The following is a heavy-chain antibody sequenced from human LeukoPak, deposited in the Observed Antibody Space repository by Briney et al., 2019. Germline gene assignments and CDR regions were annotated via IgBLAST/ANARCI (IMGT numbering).Heavy chain of an antibody. J-gene: IGHJ4*02. CDR1: GFTFRSYS. D-gene: IGHD6-13*01. V-gene: IGHV3-30*18. Sequence: GRSLRLSRAASGFTFRSYSMLSVHQAPGTGVSRVEVISYDGSNKYYADSVKGRFTISIDNSKNTLYLQMNSLRAEDTAVYYCAKDFDSSSCDYWGQGTLVTVCS. CDR3: AKDFDSSSCDY. CDR2: ISYDGSNK.